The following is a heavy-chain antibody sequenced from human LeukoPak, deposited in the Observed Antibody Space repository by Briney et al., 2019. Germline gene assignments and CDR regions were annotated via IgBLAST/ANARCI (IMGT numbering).Heavy chain of an antibody. J-gene: IGHJ4*02. D-gene: IGHD5-24*01. CDR3: TTAPTKGWLPYFDF. Sequence: GGSLRLSCAASGLTFSDAWMSWVRQAPGKGLEWAARIDESGTTNYAAPVKARFTVFRDDSKSTMYLQMNSLTTEDTAVYYCTTAPTKGWLPYFDFWGQGTPVTVSS. V-gene: IGHV3-15*04. CDR1: GLTFSDAW. CDR2: IDESGTT.